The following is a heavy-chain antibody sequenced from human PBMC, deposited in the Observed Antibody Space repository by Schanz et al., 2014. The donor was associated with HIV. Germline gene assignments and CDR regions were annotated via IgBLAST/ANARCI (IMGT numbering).Heavy chain of an antibody. J-gene: IGHJ6*02. CDR2: IWFDGSNK. Sequence: VQLLESGGGLVQPGGSLRLSCAASGFTFSNYAMTWVRQAPGKGLEWVAVIWFDGSNKYYSDSVKGRFTISRDNSKNALFLQMNSLRAEDTAVYYCARGSARPDYYYYAMDVWGQGTTVTVS. V-gene: IGHV3-33*08. D-gene: IGHD6-6*01. CDR1: GFTFSNYA. CDR3: ARGSARPDYYYYAMDV.